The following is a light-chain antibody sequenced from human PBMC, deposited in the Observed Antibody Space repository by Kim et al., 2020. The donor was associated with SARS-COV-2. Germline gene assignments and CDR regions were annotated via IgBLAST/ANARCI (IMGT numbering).Light chain of an antibody. CDR3: QSYDSSLSGYV. CDR2: GNS. CDR1: SYNIGAGYD. Sequence: QRVTLACTGSSYNIGAGYDVHWSQQLPGTAPNLLIYGNSNRPSGVPDRFSGSKSGTSASLAITGLQAEDEADYYCQSYDSSLSGYVFGTGTKVTVL. J-gene: IGLJ1*01. V-gene: IGLV1-40*01.